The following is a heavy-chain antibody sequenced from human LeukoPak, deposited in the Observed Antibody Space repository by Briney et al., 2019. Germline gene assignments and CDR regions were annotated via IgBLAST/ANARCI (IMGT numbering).Heavy chain of an antibody. CDR1: GDSVSTNSS. J-gene: IGHJ3*02. Sequence: SQTLSLTCAISGDSVSTNSSWNWIGQSPSRGLEWLGRTYYRSKWYNDYVVSVKSRINISPDTSKNQFSLQLNSVTPEDTAVYFCARGGQGDGYSADEAFDIWGQGTMVTVSS. D-gene: IGHD5-18*01. CDR2: TYYRSKWYN. CDR3: ARGGQGDGYSADEAFDI. V-gene: IGHV6-1*01.